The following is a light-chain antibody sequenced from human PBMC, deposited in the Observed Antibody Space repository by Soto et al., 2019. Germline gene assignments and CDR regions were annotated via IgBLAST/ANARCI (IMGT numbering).Light chain of an antibody. CDR1: QSLIHSDGNTY. Sequence: DVVVTQSPLSLPVTLGQPASISCRSSQSLIHSDGNTYLHWFQQRPGQSPRRLIYHVSTRDSGVPDRFSGSWSGTDFTLEISRVEAEDVGVYYCMQGRHWPYTFGPGTTVDIK. CDR2: HVS. V-gene: IGKV2-30*02. J-gene: IGKJ3*01. CDR3: MQGRHWPYT.